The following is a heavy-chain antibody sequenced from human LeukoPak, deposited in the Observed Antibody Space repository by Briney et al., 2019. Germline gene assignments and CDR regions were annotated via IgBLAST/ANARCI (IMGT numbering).Heavy chain of an antibody. CDR2: IYYSGST. D-gene: IGHD3-3*01. CDR1: GGSISRYY. Sequence: SETLSLTCTDSGGSISRYYWSWIRQPPGKGLEKIGYIYYSGSTNYNPSLKSRVTISVDTSKKQFSLKLSSVTAADTAVYYCARVMREWSSDAFDIWGQGTMVTVSS. V-gene: IGHV4-59*01. CDR3: ARVMREWSSDAFDI. J-gene: IGHJ3*02.